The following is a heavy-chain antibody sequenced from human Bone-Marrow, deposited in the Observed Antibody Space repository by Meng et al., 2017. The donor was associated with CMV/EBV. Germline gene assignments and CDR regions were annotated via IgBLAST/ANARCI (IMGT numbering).Heavy chain of an antibody. J-gene: IGHJ3*01. D-gene: IGHD3-22*01. CDR1: GFTFRSYW. V-gene: IGHV3-7*01. CDR3: ARDINDYDGDAFYDAFDL. Sequence: GGSLRLSCAAPGFTFRSYWMRGVRQTPGKGLEWAANINDAGTVKYYLDSLKGRFTVSRDNARNSLYLEMDSLRVEDTAVYYCARDINDYDGDAFYDAFDLWGRGTMVAVSS. CDR2: INDAGTVK.